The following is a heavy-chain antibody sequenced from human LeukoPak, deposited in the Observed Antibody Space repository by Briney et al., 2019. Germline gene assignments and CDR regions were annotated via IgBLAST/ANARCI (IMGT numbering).Heavy chain of an antibody. D-gene: IGHD1-26*01. J-gene: IGHJ5*02. V-gene: IGHV1-2*06. Sequence: ASVKVSCKASGYTCTGYYMHWVRQAPGQGLGWMGRINPNSGGTNYAQKFQGRVTMTRDTSISTAYMELSRLRSDDTAVYYCARAPRQGGSYGSWGQGTLVTVSS. CDR2: INPNSGGT. CDR3: ARAPRQGGSYGS. CDR1: GYTCTGYY.